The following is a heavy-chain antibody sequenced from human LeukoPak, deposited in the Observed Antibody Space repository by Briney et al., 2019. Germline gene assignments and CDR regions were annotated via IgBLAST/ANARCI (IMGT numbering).Heavy chain of an antibody. V-gene: IGHV1-69*04. J-gene: IGHJ4*02. CDR3: AKIPPVGATKELYDY. Sequence: SVKVSCKASGGTFSSYAISWVRQAPGQGLEWMGRIIPILGIANYAQKFQGRVTITADKSTSTAYMELSSLRSEDTAVYYCAKIPPVGATKELYDYWGQGTLVTVSS. D-gene: IGHD1-26*01. CDR2: IIPILGIA. CDR1: GGTFSSYA.